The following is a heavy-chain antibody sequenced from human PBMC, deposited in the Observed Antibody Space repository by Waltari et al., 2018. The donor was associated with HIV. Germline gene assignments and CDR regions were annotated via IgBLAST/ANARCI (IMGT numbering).Heavy chain of an antibody. Sequence: QVQLVQSGAEVKKPGSSVKVSCKASGGTFSSYAISWVRQAPGQGLEWRGGIIPFFGTENEAQKFQGRVRIAAAESTSTAYMELSSLRSEDTAVYYCARAPGGYCSGGSCYLYYFDYWGQGTLVTVSS. D-gene: IGHD2-15*01. CDR2: IIPFFGTE. J-gene: IGHJ4*02. V-gene: IGHV1-69*12. CDR1: GGTFSSYA. CDR3: ARAPGGYCSGGSCYLYYFDY.